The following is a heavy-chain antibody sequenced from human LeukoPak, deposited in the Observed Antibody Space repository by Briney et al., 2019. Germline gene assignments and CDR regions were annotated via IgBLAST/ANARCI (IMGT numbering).Heavy chain of an antibody. V-gene: IGHV1-2*02. J-gene: IGHJ4*02. CDR1: GYTFSGYY. D-gene: IGHD4-17*01. CDR3: ARVATVTTGLDY. Sequence: ASVKVSCKASGYTFSGYYMHWVRQAPGQGPEWMGWINRNSETNYAQKLQGRVTMTTDTSTSTAYMELRSLRSDDTAVYYCARVATVTTGLDYWGQGTLVTVSS. CDR2: INRNSET.